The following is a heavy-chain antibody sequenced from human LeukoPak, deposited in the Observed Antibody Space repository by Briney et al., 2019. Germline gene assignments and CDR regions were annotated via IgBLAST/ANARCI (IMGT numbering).Heavy chain of an antibody. CDR1: GGSISSYY. V-gene: IGHV4-59*01. D-gene: IGHD5-18*01. CDR3: ARVEDSYGSYYYYMDV. CDR2: IYYSGST. J-gene: IGHJ6*03. Sequence: SETLSLTCTVSGGSISSYYWSWIRQPPGKGLEWIGYIYYSGSTNYNPSLKSRVTISVDTSKNQFSLKLSSVTAADTAVYYCARVEDSYGSYYYYMDVWGKGTTVTVSS.